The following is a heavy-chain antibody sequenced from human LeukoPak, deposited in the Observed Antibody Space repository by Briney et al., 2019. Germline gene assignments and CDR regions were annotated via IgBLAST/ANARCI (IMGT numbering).Heavy chain of an antibody. Sequence: GGSLRLSCAASGFTVSSNYMNWVRQAPGKGLEWVSAIYGGGSPYYADSVKGRFTISGDNSKNTLYLQMNSLRAEDTAVYYCARDLNTARFDYWGQGTLVTASS. V-gene: IGHV3-66*01. J-gene: IGHJ4*02. CDR2: IYGGGSP. D-gene: IGHD5-18*01. CDR1: GFTVSSNY. CDR3: ARDLNTARFDY.